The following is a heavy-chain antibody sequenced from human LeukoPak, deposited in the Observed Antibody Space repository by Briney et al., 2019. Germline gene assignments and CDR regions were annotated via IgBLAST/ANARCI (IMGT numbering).Heavy chain of an antibody. J-gene: IGHJ4*02. CDR3: ARPSSSGWYAY. Sequence: GESLRISCKGSGYSFTSYWIGWVRQLPGKGLEWMGIIYPGDSDTRYSPSFQGQVTISADKSISTAFLQWSSLKASDTAMYYCARPSSSGWYAYWGQGTLVTVSS. V-gene: IGHV5-51*01. CDR2: IYPGDSDT. D-gene: IGHD6-19*01. CDR1: GYSFTSYW.